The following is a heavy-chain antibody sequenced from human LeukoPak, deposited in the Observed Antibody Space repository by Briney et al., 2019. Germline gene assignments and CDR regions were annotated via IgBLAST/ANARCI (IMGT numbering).Heavy chain of an antibody. CDR2: ISSASSYI. CDR3: ATTASTRDFDY. J-gene: IGHJ4*02. V-gene: IGHV3-21*06. D-gene: IGHD1-26*01. CDR1: GFTFSSYT. Sequence: GGSLRLSCATSGFTFSSYTMNWVRQAPGKGLEWFSSISSASSYIYYADSVKGRFTISRDNAKNSLYMQMNSLRVEDTAVYFCATTASTRDFDYWGQGTLVTVSS.